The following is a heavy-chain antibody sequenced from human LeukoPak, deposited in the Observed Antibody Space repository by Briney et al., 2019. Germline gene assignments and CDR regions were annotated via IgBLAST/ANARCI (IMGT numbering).Heavy chain of an antibody. Sequence: SQTLSLTCTVSGGSISSGSYYWSWIRQPAGKGLEWIGRIYTSGSTNYNPSLKSRVTISVDTSKNQFSLKLSSVTAADTAVYYCARDISASDYGDCLFDYWGQGTLVTVSS. CDR3: ARDISASDYGDCLFDY. V-gene: IGHV4-61*02. CDR2: IYTSGST. CDR1: GGSISSGSYY. J-gene: IGHJ4*02. D-gene: IGHD4-17*01.